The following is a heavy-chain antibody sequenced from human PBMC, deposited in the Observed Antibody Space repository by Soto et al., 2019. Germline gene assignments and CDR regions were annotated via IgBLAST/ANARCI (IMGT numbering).Heavy chain of an antibody. CDR3: VSWVSANFDY. Sequence: GGSLRLSCAASGLTLSRHAMTWARQAPGKGLEWVATLNPSGSNTHYADSVKGRFTISRDNSRNTVDLQMNNLRAGDTALYYCVSWVSANFDYWGQGTLVTVSS. CDR2: LNPSGSNT. CDR1: GLTLSRHA. V-gene: IGHV3-23*01. J-gene: IGHJ4*02. D-gene: IGHD2-8*01.